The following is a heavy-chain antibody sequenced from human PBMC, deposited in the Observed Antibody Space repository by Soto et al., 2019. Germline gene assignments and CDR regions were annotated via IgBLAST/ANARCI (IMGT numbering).Heavy chain of an antibody. CDR2: ISAYNGNT. V-gene: IGHV1-18*01. J-gene: IGHJ4*02. CDR1: GYTFTSYG. D-gene: IGHD2-15*01. CDR3: ARDRYCSGGSCYGLDY. Sequence: ASVKVSCKASGYTFTSYGISWVRQAPGQGLEWMGWISAYNGNTNYAQKLQGRVTMTTDTSTSTAYMELRSLRSDDTAVYYCARDRYCSGGSCYGLDYWGQGTLVTVSS.